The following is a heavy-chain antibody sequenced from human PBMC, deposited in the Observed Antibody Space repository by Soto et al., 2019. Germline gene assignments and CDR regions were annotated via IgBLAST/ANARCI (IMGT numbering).Heavy chain of an antibody. J-gene: IGHJ6*02. CDR1: GFTFSSYG. D-gene: IGHD4-4*01. Sequence: GGSLRLSCAASGFTFSSYGMHWVRQAPGKGLEWVAVISYDGSNKYYADSVKGRFTISRDNSKNTLYLQMNSLRAEDTAVYYCAKDLNYSNAYYYYYGMDVWGQGTTVTVSS. CDR3: AKDLNYSNAYYYYYGMDV. CDR2: ISYDGSNK. V-gene: IGHV3-30*18.